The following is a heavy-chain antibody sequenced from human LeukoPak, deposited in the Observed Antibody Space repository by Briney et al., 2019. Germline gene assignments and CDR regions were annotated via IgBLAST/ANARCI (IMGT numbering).Heavy chain of an antibody. CDR2: MYYSGST. V-gene: IGHV4-30-4*01. CDR3: ARPYYYDSRIDP. J-gene: IGHJ5*02. D-gene: IGHD3-22*01. Sequence: SETLSLTCTLSGGSISSGDYYWSWIRQPPGKGLEWIAYMYYSGSTYYNPSLKSRVTMSADTSKNQLSLKLSAVTAADMAVYYCARPYYYDSRIDPWGQGILVTISS. CDR1: GGSISSGDYY.